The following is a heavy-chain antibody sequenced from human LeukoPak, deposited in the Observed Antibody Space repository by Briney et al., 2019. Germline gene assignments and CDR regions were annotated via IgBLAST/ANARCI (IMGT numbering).Heavy chain of an antibody. V-gene: IGHV4-59*08. J-gene: IGHJ4*02. Sequence: PSETLSLTCTVSGGSISSYYWSWIRQPPGKGLEWIGYIYYSGSTNYNPSLKSRVTISVDTSKNQFSLKLSSVTAADTAVYYCARRSGSYRGTDYWGQGTLVTVSS. CDR3: ARRSGSYRGTDY. CDR2: IYYSGST. CDR1: GGSISSYY. D-gene: IGHD3-10*01.